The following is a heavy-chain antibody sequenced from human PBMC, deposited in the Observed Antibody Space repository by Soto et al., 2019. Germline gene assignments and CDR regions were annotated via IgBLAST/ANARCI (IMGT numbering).Heavy chain of an antibody. J-gene: IGHJ6*02. V-gene: IGHV1-69*13. CDR3: ARDKKAYDFWSGYPPMNYYYGMDV. CDR1: GGTFSSYA. CDR2: IIPIFGTA. Sequence: SVKVSCKASGGTFSSYAISWVRQAPGQGLEWMGGIIPIFGTANYAQKFQGRVTITADESTSTAYMELSSLRSEDTAVYYCARDKKAYDFWSGYPPMNYYYGMDVWGQGTTVTVSS. D-gene: IGHD3-3*01.